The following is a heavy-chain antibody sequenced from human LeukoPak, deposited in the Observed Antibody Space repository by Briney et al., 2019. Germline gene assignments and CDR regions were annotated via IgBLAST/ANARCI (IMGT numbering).Heavy chain of an antibody. V-gene: IGHV3-33*06. J-gene: IGHJ4*02. Sequence: AGGSLRLSCAASGFTFSSYGMHWVRQAPGKGLEWVAVIWNDGSKKYYADAVKGRFTISRDNSMNTLYLQMNSLRAEDTAVYYCANVRDYGDYVGYWGQGTLVTVSS. CDR2: IWNDGSKK. D-gene: IGHD3-16*01. CDR1: GFTFSSYG. CDR3: ANVRDYGDYVGY.